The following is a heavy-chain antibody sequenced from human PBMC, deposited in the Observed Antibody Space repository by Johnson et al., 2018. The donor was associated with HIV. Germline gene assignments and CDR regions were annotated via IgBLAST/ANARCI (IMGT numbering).Heavy chain of an antibody. CDR3: ARDQTIQLWSDAFDI. D-gene: IGHD5-18*01. J-gene: IGHJ3*02. V-gene: IGHV3-11*04. Sequence: QVQLVESGGGLVQPGGSLRLSCAASGFTFSDYYMSWIRQAPGKGLEWVSYISSSGSTIYYADSVKGRFTISRDNAKNTLYLQMNSLGAEDTAVYYCARDQTIQLWSDAFDIWGQGTMVTVSS. CDR1: GFTFSDYY. CDR2: ISSSGSTI.